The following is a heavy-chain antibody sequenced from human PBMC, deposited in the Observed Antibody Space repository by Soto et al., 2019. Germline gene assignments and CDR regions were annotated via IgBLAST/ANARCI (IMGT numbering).Heavy chain of an antibody. CDR2: ISSSSSYI. CDR1: GFTFSSYS. Sequence: GGSLRLSCAASGFTFSSYSMNWVRQAPGKGLEWVSSISSSSSYIYYADSVKGRFTISRDNAKNSLYLQMNSLRAEDTAVYYCARELGIRHYYYGMDVWGQGTTVTVSS. V-gene: IGHV3-21*01. J-gene: IGHJ6*02. CDR3: ARELGIRHYYYGMDV. D-gene: IGHD3-16*01.